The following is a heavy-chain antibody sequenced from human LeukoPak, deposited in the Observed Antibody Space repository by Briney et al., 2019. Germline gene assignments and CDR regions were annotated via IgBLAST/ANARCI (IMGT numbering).Heavy chain of an antibody. CDR1: GFTFSSYA. J-gene: IGHJ6*02. CDR3: AKATRYSSGWYEDGMDV. CDR2: ISGSGGST. D-gene: IGHD6-19*01. Sequence: GGSLRLSCAASGFTFSSYAMSWVRQAPGKGLEWVSAISGSGGSTNYADSVKGRFTISRDNSKNTLYLQMNSLRAEDTAVYYCAKATRYSSGWYEDGMDVWGQGTTVTVSS. V-gene: IGHV3-23*01.